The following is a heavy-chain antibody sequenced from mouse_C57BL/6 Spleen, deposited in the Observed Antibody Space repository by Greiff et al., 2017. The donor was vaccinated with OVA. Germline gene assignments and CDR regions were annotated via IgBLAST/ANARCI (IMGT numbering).Heavy chain of an antibody. CDR1: GFTFSSYT. D-gene: IGHD4-1*01. Sequence: EVHLVESGGGLVKPGGSLKLSCAASGFTFSSYTMSWVRQTPEKRLEWVATISGGGGNPYYPDSVKGRFTISRDNAKNTLYLQMSSLRSEDTALYYCAVNWGDFPLFDYWGQGTTLTVSS. J-gene: IGHJ2*01. V-gene: IGHV5-9*01. CDR2: ISGGGGNP. CDR3: AVNWGDFPLFDY.